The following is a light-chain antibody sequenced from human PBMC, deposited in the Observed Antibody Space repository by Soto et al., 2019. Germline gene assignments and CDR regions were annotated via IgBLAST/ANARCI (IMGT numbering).Light chain of an antibody. J-gene: IGLJ3*02. CDR3: NSYTTSDTWV. CDR2: EVS. Sequence: QSALTQPASMSGSPGQSITISCTGTSSDVGGYNFVSWYLQHPGKAPKLIIYEVSHRPSGVSNRFSGSKSGDTASLTISGLQAEDEADYYCNSYTTSDTWVFGGGTKLTVL. CDR1: SSDVGGYNF. V-gene: IGLV2-14*01.